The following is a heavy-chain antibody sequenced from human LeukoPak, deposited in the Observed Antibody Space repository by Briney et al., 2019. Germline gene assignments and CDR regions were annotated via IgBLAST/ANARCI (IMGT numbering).Heavy chain of an antibody. V-gene: IGHV4-39*02. Sequence: SETLSLTCTVSGGSISSSSYYWGWIRQPPGKGLEWIGEINHSGNANYNPSLKSRVTISLDMSENHFSLKLTSVTAADTAVYYCARGQGTVTTHWGQGTLVTVSS. CDR3: ARGQGTVTTH. J-gene: IGHJ4*02. CDR1: GGSISSSSYY. CDR2: INHSGNA. D-gene: IGHD4-17*01.